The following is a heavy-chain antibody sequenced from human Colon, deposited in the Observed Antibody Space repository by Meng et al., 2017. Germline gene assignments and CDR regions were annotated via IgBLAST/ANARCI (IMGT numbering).Heavy chain of an antibody. D-gene: IGHD1-26*01. V-gene: IGHV4-4*07. CDR1: GGFINSNF. CDR2: FSGTEST. J-gene: IGHJ4*02. CDR3: AREGGSRQLNY. Sequence: ESLKISCTVSGGFINSNFWTWVRQPAGKGLEWIGRFSGTESTSYNPSLQSRVAISVDASKNQVSLTLTSVTAADTAVYYCAREGGSRQLNYWGQGTLVTVSS.